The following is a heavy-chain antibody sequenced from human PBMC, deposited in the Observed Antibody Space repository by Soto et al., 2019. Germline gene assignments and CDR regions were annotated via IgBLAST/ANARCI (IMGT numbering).Heavy chain of an antibody. Sequence: QGQLVQSGAEVKKPGSSLKVSCKASGGTFSSYAISWVRQAPGQGLEWMGGIIPIFGTANYAQKFQGRVTITADESTSTAYMELSSLRSEDTAVYYCARDMNYDSSGYYGGSDYWGQGTLVTVSS. CDR3: ARDMNYDSSGYYGGSDY. CDR2: IIPIFGTA. D-gene: IGHD3-22*01. CDR1: GGTFSSYA. J-gene: IGHJ4*02. V-gene: IGHV1-69*01.